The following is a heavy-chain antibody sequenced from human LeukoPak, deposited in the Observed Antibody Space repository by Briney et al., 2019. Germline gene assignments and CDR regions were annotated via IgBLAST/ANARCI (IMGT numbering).Heavy chain of an antibody. V-gene: IGHV1-2*06. CDR2: INPNSGGT. D-gene: IGHD3-3*01. J-gene: IGHJ4*02. Sequence: GASVKVSCKASGYTFTGYYMHLVRQAPGQGLEWMGRINPNSGGTNYAQKFQGRVTMTRDTSISTAYMELSRLRSDDTAVYYCARVGDFWSGSDYWGQGTLVTVSS. CDR1: GYTFTGYY. CDR3: ARVGDFWSGSDY.